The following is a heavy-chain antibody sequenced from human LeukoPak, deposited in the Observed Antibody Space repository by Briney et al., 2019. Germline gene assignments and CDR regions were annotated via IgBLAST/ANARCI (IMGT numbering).Heavy chain of an antibody. J-gene: IGHJ4*02. CDR2: IIPIFGTA. CDR3: ARASGYSYGDYYFDY. D-gene: IGHD5-18*01. CDR1: GGAFSSYA. V-gene: IGHV1-69*01. Sequence: SVTVSCTASGGAFSSYAISWVRQAPGQGLEWMGGIIPIFGTANYAQKFQGRVTITADESTSTAYMELSSLRSEDTAVYYCARASGYSYGDYYFDYWGQGTLVTVSS.